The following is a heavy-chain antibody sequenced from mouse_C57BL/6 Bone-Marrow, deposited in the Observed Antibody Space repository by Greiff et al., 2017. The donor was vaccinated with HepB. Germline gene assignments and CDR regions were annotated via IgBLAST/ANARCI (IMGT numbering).Heavy chain of an antibody. CDR3: TGITTVRYAMDY. D-gene: IGHD1-1*01. CDR1: GYTFTDYE. Sequence: VQLQQSGAELVRPGASVTLSCKASGYTFTDYEMHWVKQTPVHGLEWIGAIDPETGGTAYNQKFKGKAILTADKSSSKAYMELRSLTSEDSAVYYCTGITTVRYAMDYWGQGTSVPVSS. J-gene: IGHJ4*01. CDR2: IDPETGGT. V-gene: IGHV1-15*01.